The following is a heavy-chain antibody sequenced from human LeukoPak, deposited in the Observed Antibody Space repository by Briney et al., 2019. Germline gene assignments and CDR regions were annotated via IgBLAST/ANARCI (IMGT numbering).Heavy chain of an antibody. CDR1: GFTFSTFN. J-gene: IGHJ3*02. Sequence: GGSLRLSCAASGFTFSTFNMNWVRQAPGKGLEWVSSISSSSSYIYYADSVKGRFTISRVNAKNSLYLQMNSLRAEDTAVYYCARGCGGGSCYEAVAFDIWGQGTMVTVSS. D-gene: IGHD2-15*01. V-gene: IGHV3-21*01. CDR2: ISSSSSYI. CDR3: ARGCGGGSCYEAVAFDI.